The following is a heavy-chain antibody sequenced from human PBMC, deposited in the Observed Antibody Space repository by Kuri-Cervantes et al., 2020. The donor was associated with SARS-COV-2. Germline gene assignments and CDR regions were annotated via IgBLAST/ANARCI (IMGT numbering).Heavy chain of an antibody. V-gene: IGHV4-30-2*01. CDR2: IYHSGST. CDR3: AREGYYFDY. J-gene: IGHJ4*02. CDR1: GGSISSGGYY. Sequence: SCTVSGGSISSGGYYWSWIRQPPGKGLEWIGYIYHSGSTYYNPSLKSRVTISVDRSKNQFSLKLSSVTAADTAVYYCAREGYYFDYWGQGTLVTVSS.